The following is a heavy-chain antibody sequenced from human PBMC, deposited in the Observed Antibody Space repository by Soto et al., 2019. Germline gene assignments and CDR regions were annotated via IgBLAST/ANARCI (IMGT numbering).Heavy chain of an antibody. CDR3: ARSALTPGYYYMDV. CDR2: IYYNGST. V-gene: IGHV4-59*08. J-gene: IGHJ6*03. Sequence: SETLSLTCTVSGGXISSYYWSWIRQPPGKGLEWIGYIYYNGSTNYNPSLKSRVTISVDTSKNQFSLKLSSVTAADTAVYYCARSALTPGYYYMDVWGKGTTVTVSS. CDR1: GGXISSYY.